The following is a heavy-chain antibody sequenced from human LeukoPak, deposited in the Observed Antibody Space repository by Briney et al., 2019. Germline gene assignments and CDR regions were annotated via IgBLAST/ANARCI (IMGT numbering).Heavy chain of an antibody. Sequence: PGGSLRLSCAASGFTFSSYSMNWVRQAPGKGLEWVSYISSSSTIYFADSVKGRFTISRDNAKNSLYLQMNSLRAEDTAVYYCAKVIRYSSSWYKDYYYGVDVWGQGTTVTVSS. CDR3: AKVIRYSSSWYKDYYYGVDV. V-gene: IGHV3-48*01. CDR2: ISSSSTI. J-gene: IGHJ6*02. D-gene: IGHD6-13*01. CDR1: GFTFSSYS.